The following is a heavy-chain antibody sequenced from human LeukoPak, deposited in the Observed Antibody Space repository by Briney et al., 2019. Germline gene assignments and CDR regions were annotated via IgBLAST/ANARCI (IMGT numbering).Heavy chain of an antibody. V-gene: IGHV1-2*02. D-gene: IGHD2-2*02. CDR2: INPNSGGT. CDR1: VYTFTRYY. Sequence: ASVKVSCTASVYTFTRYYMRWVRQAPGQGLEWMGWINPNSGGTNYAHKFQGTVTLTRQTSISRVYMELSRLRSDDTAVHYCAREAGLVVPAAIRGRLDGDAFDIWGQGTMTTVSS. CDR3: AREAGLVVPAAIRGRLDGDAFDI. J-gene: IGHJ3*02.